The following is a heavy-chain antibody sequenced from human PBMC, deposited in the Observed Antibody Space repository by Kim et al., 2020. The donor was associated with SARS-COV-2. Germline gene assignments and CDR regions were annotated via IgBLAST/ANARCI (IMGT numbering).Heavy chain of an antibody. V-gene: IGHV3-43*02. Sequence: GGSLRLSCAASGFTFDDYTMHWVRHAPGKGLEWVSLISGDSSSTYFADSVKGRFTISRDDSKNSLYLQMNSLRTEDTALYYCAKDTTGYGTGDYFAYWGQGTLVTVSS. D-gene: IGHD3-9*01. CDR3: AKDTTGYGTGDYFAY. CDR2: ISGDSSST. J-gene: IGHJ4*02. CDR1: GFTFDDYT.